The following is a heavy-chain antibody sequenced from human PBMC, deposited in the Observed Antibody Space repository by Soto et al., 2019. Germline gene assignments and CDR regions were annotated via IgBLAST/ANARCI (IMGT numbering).Heavy chain of an antibody. CDR2: ISDDGSKT. CDR3: AKVPSPQKGYSSSWFVLEY. V-gene: IGHV3-30*14. J-gene: IGHJ4*02. CDR1: GVTFRGYA. Sequence: GGSLRLSCAGSGVTFRGYAVHWVRQTPGKGLEWVTVISDDGSKTYYADSVKGRFSVSRDDSTNMVFLQMSSLRAEDTAVYYCAKVPSPQKGYSSSWFVLEYWGQGTLVTVSS. D-gene: IGHD6-13*01.